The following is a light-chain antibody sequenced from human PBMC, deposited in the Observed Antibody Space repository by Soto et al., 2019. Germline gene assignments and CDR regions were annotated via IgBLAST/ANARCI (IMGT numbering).Light chain of an antibody. J-gene: IGKJ1*01. CDR3: QQYNNSPRA. V-gene: IGKV1-5*01. Sequence: DIQMTQSPSTLSASVGDRVTITCRASQSISSWLAWYQQKQGKPPKLLIYDASSLESGVPSRFSGSGSGTEFTLTISRLQSEDFSVYYCQQYNNSPRAFGQGTKVDIK. CDR1: QSISSW. CDR2: DAS.